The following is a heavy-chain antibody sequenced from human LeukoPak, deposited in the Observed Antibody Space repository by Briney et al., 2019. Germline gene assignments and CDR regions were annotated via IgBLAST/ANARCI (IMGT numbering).Heavy chain of an antibody. CDR2: IIPIFGTA. V-gene: IGHV1-69*05. Sequence: GSSVKVSCKASGGTFSSYAISWVRQAAGQGLEWMGGIIPIFGTANYAQKFQGRVTITTDESTSTAYMELSSLRSEDTAVYYCATIRGRGSYSLYAFDIWGQGTMVTVSS. CDR1: GGTFSSYA. D-gene: IGHD1-26*01. J-gene: IGHJ3*02. CDR3: ATIRGRGSYSLYAFDI.